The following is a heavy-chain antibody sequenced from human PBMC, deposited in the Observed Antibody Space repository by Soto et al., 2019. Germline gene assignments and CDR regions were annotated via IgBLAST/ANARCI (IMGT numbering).Heavy chain of an antibody. J-gene: IGHJ4*02. D-gene: IGHD3-10*01. CDR3: ARYRRGFGELGVFDY. CDR2: IYYSGST. V-gene: IGHV4-31*03. CDR1: GGSISSRGYY. Sequence: SETLSLTCPVSGGSISSRGYYWSWIRQRPGKGLEWIGYIYYSGSTYCNPSLKSRVTISVDTSKNQFSLKLSSVTAADTAVDYCARYRRGFGELGVFDYCGQGTLVTVSS.